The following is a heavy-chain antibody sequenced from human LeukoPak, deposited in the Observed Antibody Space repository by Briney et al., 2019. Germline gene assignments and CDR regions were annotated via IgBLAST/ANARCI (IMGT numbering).Heavy chain of an antibody. CDR3: ARFNLGWFDP. CDR2: ISSGVTTR. V-gene: IGHV3-48*01. J-gene: IGHJ5*02. CDR1: GFTFNNYA. Sequence: PGGSLRLSCAGSGFTFNNYAMNWVRQAPGKGLEWISYISSGVTTRYYADSVKGRFTISRDDAKNSLYLQMNSPRAEDTAVYYCARFNLGWFDPWGQGTLVTVSS. D-gene: IGHD1-14*01.